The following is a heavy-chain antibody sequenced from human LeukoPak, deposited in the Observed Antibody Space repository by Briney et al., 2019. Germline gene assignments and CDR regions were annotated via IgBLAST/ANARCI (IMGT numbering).Heavy chain of an antibody. CDR1: GDSISSSIW. Sequence: SGTLSLTCAVSGDSISSSIWWTWVRQPPGKGLEWIGETYHSGSTNYNPSLKSRVAISIDNSKNQFSLKLTSVTAADTAIYYCATIRGGCSSTSCYFENWGQGTLSPSPQ. CDR3: ATIRGGCSSTSCYFEN. CDR2: TYHSGST. J-gene: IGHJ4*02. D-gene: IGHD2-2*01. V-gene: IGHV4-4*02.